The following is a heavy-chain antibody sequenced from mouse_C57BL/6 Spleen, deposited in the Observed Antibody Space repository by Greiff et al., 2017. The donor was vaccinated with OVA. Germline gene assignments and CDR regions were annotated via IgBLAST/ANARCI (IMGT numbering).Heavy chain of an antibody. Sequence: DVQLVESGGGLVKPGGSLKLSCAASGFTFSDYGMHRVRQAPEKGLEWVAYISSGSSTIYYADTVKGRFTISRDNAKNTLFLQMTSLRSEDTAMYYCASSYYYGSSHFDYWGQGTTLTVSS. V-gene: IGHV5-17*01. CDR2: ISSGSSTI. D-gene: IGHD1-1*01. J-gene: IGHJ2*01. CDR1: GFTFSDYG. CDR3: ASSYYYGSSHFDY.